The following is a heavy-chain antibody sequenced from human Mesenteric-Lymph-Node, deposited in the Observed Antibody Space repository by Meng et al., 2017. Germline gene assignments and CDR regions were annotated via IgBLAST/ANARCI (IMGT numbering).Heavy chain of an antibody. CDR1: GYSISSGYY. V-gene: IGHV4-38-2*02. D-gene: IGHD3-10*01. CDR3: ARDSAVLLWFGELSYFDY. CDR2: IYYSGST. Sequence: SETLSLTCTVSGYSISSGYYWGWIRQPPGKGLEWIGSIYYSGSTYYNPSLKSRVTISVDTSKNQFSLKLSSVTAADTAVYYCARDSAVLLWFGELSYFDYWGQGTLVTVSS. J-gene: IGHJ4*02.